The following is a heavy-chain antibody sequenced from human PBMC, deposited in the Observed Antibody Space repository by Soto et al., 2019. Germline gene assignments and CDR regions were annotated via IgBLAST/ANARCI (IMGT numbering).Heavy chain of an antibody. CDR2: IMPIFGRA. J-gene: IGHJ6*02. Sequence: SVKVSCKASGGTFSSYAFSWVRQAPGQGLEWLGGIMPIFGRADYAQKFRGRVTITADESTSTAHMELSSLRSEDTAVYYCASWLKEAGIGGNYSYGMDVWGQGTTVTVSS. CDR1: GGTFSSYA. CDR3: ASWLKEAGIGGNYSYGMDV. D-gene: IGHD6-19*01. V-gene: IGHV1-69*13.